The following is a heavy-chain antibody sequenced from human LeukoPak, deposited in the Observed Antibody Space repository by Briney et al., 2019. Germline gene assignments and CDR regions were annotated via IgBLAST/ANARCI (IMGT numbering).Heavy chain of an antibody. CDR2: ISNSGSII. CDR3: ARDRGGGWYVDR. Sequence: GGSLRLSCAASGFTFSDYYMTWIRQAPGKGLEWLSYISNSGSIIYYADSVKGRFTISRDNAKNSLYLQMNSLRAEDTAVYYCARDRGGGWYVDRWGQGTLVTVSS. V-gene: IGHV3-11*01. J-gene: IGHJ4*02. CDR1: GFTFSDYY. D-gene: IGHD6-19*01.